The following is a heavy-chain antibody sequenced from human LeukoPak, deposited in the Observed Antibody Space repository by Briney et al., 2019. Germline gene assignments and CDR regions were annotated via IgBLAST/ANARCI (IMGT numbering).Heavy chain of an antibody. CDR2: ISYDGSIK. J-gene: IGHJ4*02. CDR1: GFTFSSYG. V-gene: IGHV3-30*18. D-gene: IGHD1-7*01. Sequence: GRSLRLSCAASGFTFSSYGMHWVRQAPGKGLEWVALISYDGSIKYYADSVKGRFTISRDNSKNTLYLQMNSLRPEDTAVYYCAKSGGSAGTSIFDYWGQGTLVTVSS. CDR3: AKSGGSAGTSIFDY.